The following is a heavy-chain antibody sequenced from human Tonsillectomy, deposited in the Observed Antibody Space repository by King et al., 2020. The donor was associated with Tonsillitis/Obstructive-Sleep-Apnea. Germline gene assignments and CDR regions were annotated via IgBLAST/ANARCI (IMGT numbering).Heavy chain of an antibody. CDR1: GFTFSNAW. D-gene: IGHD3-3*01. Sequence: VQLVESGGGLVKPGGSLRLSCAASGFTFSNAWMNWVRQAPGKGLEWVGRIKSKTDGGTTDYAAPVKGRFTISRDDSKNTLYLQMNSLKTADTAVYYCTTGYDFWSGYYSHDAFDIWGQGTMVTVSS. CDR2: IKSKTDGGTT. J-gene: IGHJ3*02. V-gene: IGHV3-15*07. CDR3: TTGYDFWSGYYSHDAFDI.